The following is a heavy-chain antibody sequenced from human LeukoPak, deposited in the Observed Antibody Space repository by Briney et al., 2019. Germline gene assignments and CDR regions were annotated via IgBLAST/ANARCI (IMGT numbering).Heavy chain of an antibody. J-gene: IGHJ4*02. Sequence: GGSLRLSCAASGFTFSSYSMNWVRQAPGKGLEWVSYISSGGTTIYYADSVKGRFIISRDNAKNSLFLQMDGLRVDDTAVYFCARDGRGGHNDFWGQGTLITVSS. V-gene: IGHV3-48*04. CDR2: ISSGGTTI. CDR1: GFTFSSYS. CDR3: ARDGRGGHNDF. D-gene: IGHD4-23*01.